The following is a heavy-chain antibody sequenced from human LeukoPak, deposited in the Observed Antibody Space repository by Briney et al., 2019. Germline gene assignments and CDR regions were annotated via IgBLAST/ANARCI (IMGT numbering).Heavy chain of an antibody. V-gene: IGHV4-59*01. J-gene: IGHJ6*03. CDR1: GGSISSYY. CDR3: ARDTYYYYMDV. CDR2: IYYSGST. Sequence: KPSETRSLTCTVSGGSISSYYWSWIRQPPGKGLEWIGYIYYSGSTNYNPSLKSRVTISVDASKNQFSLKLNSVTAADTALYFCARDTYYYYMDVWGKGTTVTVSS.